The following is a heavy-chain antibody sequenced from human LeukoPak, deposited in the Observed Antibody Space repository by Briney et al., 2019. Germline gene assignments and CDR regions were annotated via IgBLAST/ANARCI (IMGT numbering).Heavy chain of an antibody. CDR3: ARDQVYNSAQGVVDY. CDR1: GYTFTSYG. Sequence: ASVKVSCKASGYTFTSYGISWVRQAPGQGLEWMGWINPNSGGTNYAQKFQGRVTMTRDTSISTAYMELSRLRSDDTAVYYCARDQVYNSAQGVVDYWGQGTLVAVSS. CDR2: INPNSGGT. J-gene: IGHJ4*02. D-gene: IGHD6-19*01. V-gene: IGHV1-2*02.